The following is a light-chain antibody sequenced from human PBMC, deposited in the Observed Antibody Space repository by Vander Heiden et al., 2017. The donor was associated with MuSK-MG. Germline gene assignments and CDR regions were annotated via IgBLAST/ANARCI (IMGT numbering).Light chain of an antibody. V-gene: IGKV3-20*01. Sequence: VLTPSQGTLSLSPGARASHSCRVRQSISSSYLAWYQQKPGQAPRLLIYGASSRATGIPYRFSGSGSGTDFTLTISRLEPEDFAVYYCQQYGSAPRTFGQGTKVEIK. J-gene: IGKJ1*01. CDR1: QSISSSY. CDR3: QQYGSAPRT. CDR2: GAS.